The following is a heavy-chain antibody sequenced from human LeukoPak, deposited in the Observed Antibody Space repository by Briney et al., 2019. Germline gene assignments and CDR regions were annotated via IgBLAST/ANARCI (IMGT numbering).Heavy chain of an antibody. CDR3: ARGHKTVDY. CDR2: IYDSGST. D-gene: IGHD1-14*01. Sequence: SETLSLTCTVSGGSIRSSYYYWGWIRQPPGKGLEWIGSIYDSGSTYYNPSLKSRVTISVDTSKNQFSLKLNSVTAADAAVYYCARGHKTVDYWGQGTLVTVSS. V-gene: IGHV4-39*01. CDR1: GGSIRSSYYY. J-gene: IGHJ4*02.